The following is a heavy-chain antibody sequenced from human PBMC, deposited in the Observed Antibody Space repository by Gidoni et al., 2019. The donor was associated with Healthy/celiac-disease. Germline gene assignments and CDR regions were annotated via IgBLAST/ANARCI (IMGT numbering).Heavy chain of an antibody. D-gene: IGHD3-9*01. CDR2: IIPIFGTA. Sequence: QVQLVQSGAEVKKPGSSVKVSCNASGGTFRSYAIRWVRKAPGQGLEWMGGIIPIFGTANYAQKFQGRVTITADESTSTAYMELSSLRSEDTAVYYCATHRYDILTGYSDHLPRWAYWGQGTLVTVSS. CDR3: ATHRYDILTGYSDHLPRWAY. V-gene: IGHV1-69*12. J-gene: IGHJ4*02. CDR1: GGTFRSYA.